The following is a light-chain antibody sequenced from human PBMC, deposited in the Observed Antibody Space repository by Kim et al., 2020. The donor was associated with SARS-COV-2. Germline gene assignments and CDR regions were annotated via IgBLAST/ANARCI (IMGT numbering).Light chain of an antibody. CDR3: SSYTSSSTLV. Sequence: GQSVTISCTGTSSDVGGYNYVAWYQQHPGKAPKHMIYDVSNRPSGVSNRFSDSKSGNTASLTISGLQAEDEADYYCSSYTSSSTLVFGGGTQLTVL. CDR1: SSDVGGYNY. V-gene: IGLV2-14*03. CDR2: DVS. J-gene: IGLJ2*01.